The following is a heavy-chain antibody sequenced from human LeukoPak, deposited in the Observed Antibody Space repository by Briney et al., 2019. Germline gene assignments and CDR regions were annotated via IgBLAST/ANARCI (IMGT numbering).Heavy chain of an antibody. Sequence: GGSLRLSCAASGFTFSSYSMNWVRQAPGKGLEWVSSISSSSSYIYYADSVKGRFTISRDNAKNSLYLQMNSLRAEDTAVYYCARAGYYDFWSTTNYYYYYMDVWGKGTTVTVSS. CDR3: ARAGYYDFWSTTNYYYYYMDV. CDR2: ISSSSSYI. V-gene: IGHV3-21*01. J-gene: IGHJ6*03. D-gene: IGHD3-3*01. CDR1: GFTFSSYS.